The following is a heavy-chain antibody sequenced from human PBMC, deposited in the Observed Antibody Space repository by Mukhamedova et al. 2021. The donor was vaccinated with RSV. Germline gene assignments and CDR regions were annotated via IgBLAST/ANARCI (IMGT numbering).Heavy chain of an antibody. J-gene: IGHJ5*02. D-gene: IGHD2-15*01. Sequence: GWMNPNSGNTGYAQKFQGRVTMTRNTSISTAYMELSSLRSEDTAVYYCARVRRVYFSVCSCYCFVPWGQGTLVTVSS. CDR3: ARVRRVYFSVCSCYCFVP. CDR2: MNPNSGNT. V-gene: IGHV1-8*01.